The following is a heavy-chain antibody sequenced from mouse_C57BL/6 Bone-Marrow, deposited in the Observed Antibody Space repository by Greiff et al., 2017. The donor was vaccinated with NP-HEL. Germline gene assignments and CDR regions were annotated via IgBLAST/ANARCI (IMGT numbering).Heavy chain of an antibody. CDR3: TRSGTTVLNY. D-gene: IGHD1-1*01. V-gene: IGHV1-15*01. CDR2: IDPETGGT. Sequence: QVQLKQSGAELVRPGASVTLSCKASGYTFTDYEMHWVKQTPVHGLEWIGAIDPETGGTAYNQKFKGKAILTADKSSSTAYMELRSLTSEDSAVYYCTRSGTTVLNYWGQGTTLTVSS. CDR1: GYTFTDYE. J-gene: IGHJ2*01.